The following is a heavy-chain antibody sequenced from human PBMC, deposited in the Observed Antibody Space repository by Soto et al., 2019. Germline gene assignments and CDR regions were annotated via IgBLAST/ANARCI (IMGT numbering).Heavy chain of an antibody. CDR3: AKDEEYTSDHYRGYFGS. CDR1: GFTFSDYA. J-gene: IGHJ4*01. V-gene: IGHV3-23*01. CDR2: ISGSGIRT. D-gene: IGHD6-19*01. Sequence: PGGSLRLSCAASGFTFSDYAMTWVRQAPGKGLEWISGISGSGIRTYYTDSVEGRFTISRDNSKNTLYLQMNSLRAEDTAVYSCAKDEEYTSDHYRGYFGSWGHGTLVTVSS.